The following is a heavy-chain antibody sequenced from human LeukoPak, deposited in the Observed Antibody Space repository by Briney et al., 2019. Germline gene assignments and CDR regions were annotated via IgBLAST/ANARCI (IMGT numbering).Heavy chain of an antibody. CDR2: LKSKTDGGTT. CDR1: GFTFSNAW. J-gene: IGHJ4*02. CDR3: TTGKYGNYYFDN. D-gene: IGHD4-11*01. V-gene: IGHV3-15*01. Sequence: GGSLRLSCAASGFTFSNAWMTWVRQPPGKGLEWVGRLKSKTDGGTTDYAAPVKGRFTISRDDSKNTLYLQMNSLKTEDTAVYYCTTGKYGNYYFDNWGQGTLVTVSS.